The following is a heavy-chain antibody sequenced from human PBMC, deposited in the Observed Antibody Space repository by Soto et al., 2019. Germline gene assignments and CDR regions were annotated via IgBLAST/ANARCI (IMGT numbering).Heavy chain of an antibody. Sequence: SETLSLTCTVSDGSVSSGSYYWTWIRQPPGKGLEWIGYIYSSGSTLYNPSLKSRVLISVDTSMNQFSLKLSSVTAADTAVYYCARDALALFDSWGQGTLVTVSS. CDR3: ARDALALFDS. CDR2: IYSSGST. J-gene: IGHJ4*02. CDR1: DGSVSSGSYY. V-gene: IGHV4-61*01. D-gene: IGHD5-12*01.